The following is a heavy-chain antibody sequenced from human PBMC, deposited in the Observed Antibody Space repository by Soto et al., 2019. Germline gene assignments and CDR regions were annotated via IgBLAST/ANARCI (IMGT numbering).Heavy chain of an antibody. D-gene: IGHD5-18*01. V-gene: IGHV2-5*02. CDR1: GFSLSTSGVG. CDR3: APHRPFVYGYANFDY. J-gene: IGHJ4*02. CDR2: TYWADDK. Sequence: QITLKESGPTLVTPTQTLTLTCTFSGFSLSTSGVGVGCIRQPPGKALEWLALTYWADDKRYSPSLKSRLTITNDNPKNQVVHTMNNMDSFDTATYYWAPHRPFVYGYANFDYWGQGTIVTVSS.